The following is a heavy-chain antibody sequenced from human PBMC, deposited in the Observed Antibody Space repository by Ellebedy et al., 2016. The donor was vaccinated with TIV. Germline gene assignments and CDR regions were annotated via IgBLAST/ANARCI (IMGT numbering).Heavy chain of an antibody. D-gene: IGHD7-27*01. CDR1: GYTFTSYS. V-gene: IGHV1-69*04. CDR2: IIPILDIT. Sequence: AASVKVSCKASGYTFTSYSMHRVRQAPGQGLEWMGRIIPILDITNYAQNLQGRVTITADKSTSTAYMELSSLRSEDTAVYYCARAPPPRGDRSADAFDIWGQGTMVTVSS. J-gene: IGHJ3*02. CDR3: ARAPPPRGDRSADAFDI.